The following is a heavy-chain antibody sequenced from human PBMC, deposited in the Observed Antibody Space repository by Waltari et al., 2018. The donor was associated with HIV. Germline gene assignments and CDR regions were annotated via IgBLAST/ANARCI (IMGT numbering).Heavy chain of an antibody. CDR2: ISSNGGTT. Sequence: EVHLVQSGGGLVQPGESLRLSCEASGFTFSTYGMNWVRQAPGRRLEYVAGISSNGGTTSYANSVKGRFTISRDNSKNTLYLQMGSLRAEDTAVYYCARTNYYDYWGQGALVTVSS. CDR1: GFTFSTYG. CDR3: ARTNYYDY. V-gene: IGHV3-64*01. D-gene: IGHD2-8*01. J-gene: IGHJ4*02.